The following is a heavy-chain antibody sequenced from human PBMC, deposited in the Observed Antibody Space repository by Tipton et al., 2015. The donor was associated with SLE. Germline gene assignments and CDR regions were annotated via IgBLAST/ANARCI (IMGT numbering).Heavy chain of an antibody. CDR3: ARVTSYDFWSGSLPGYFDF. V-gene: IGHV4-39*07. CDR1: GDSISNNNYY. Sequence: TLSLTCTVSGDSISNNNYYWGWIRQPPGKGLEWIGNINYSGTTYYNPSLKTRVTVSVDASRIQFSLSLTSVTAADTAVYYCARVTSYDFWSGSLPGYFDFWGQGILVTVSS. D-gene: IGHD3-3*01. J-gene: IGHJ4*02. CDR2: INYSGTT.